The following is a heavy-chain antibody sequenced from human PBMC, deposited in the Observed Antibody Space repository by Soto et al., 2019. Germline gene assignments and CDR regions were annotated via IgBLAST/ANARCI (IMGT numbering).Heavy chain of an antibody. Sequence: SETLSLTCTVSGGSISSGGYYWSWIRQHPGKGLEWIGYIYYSGSTYYNPSLKSRVTISVDTSKNQFSLKLSSVTAADTAVYYCARDNHYCTNGVCYPYYFDYWGQGTLVTVSS. CDR1: GGSISSGGYY. CDR3: ARDNHYCTNGVCYPYYFDY. V-gene: IGHV4-31*03. J-gene: IGHJ4*02. D-gene: IGHD2-8*01. CDR2: IYYSGST.